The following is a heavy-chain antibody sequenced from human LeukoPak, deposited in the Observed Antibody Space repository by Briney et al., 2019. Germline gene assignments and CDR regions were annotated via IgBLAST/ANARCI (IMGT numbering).Heavy chain of an antibody. Sequence: ASVKVSCRVSGDTLTEISIHGGRQTPGKGLEWMGGLHPEDREVIYAQKFQGRVTMTEDSSTDTAYMDLRSLRSEDTAVYYCATAEQLVWGQGTLVTVSS. CDR3: ATAEQLV. J-gene: IGHJ4*02. V-gene: IGHV1-24*01. CDR1: GDTLTEIS. CDR2: LHPEDREV. D-gene: IGHD6-6*01.